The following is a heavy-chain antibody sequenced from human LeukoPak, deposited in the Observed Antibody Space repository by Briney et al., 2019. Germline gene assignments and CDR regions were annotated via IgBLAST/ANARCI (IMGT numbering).Heavy chain of an antibody. D-gene: IGHD2-2*01. V-gene: IGHV1-69*04. J-gene: IGHJ4*02. CDR2: IIPILGIA. CDR3: ARDLGIVVVPAVHFDY. Sequence: GASVKVSCKASGGTFSSYTISWVRQAPGQGLEWMRRIIPILGIANYAQKFQGRVTITADKSTSTAYMELSSLRSEDTAVYYCARDLGIVVVPAVHFDYWGQGTLVTVSS. CDR1: GGTFSSYT.